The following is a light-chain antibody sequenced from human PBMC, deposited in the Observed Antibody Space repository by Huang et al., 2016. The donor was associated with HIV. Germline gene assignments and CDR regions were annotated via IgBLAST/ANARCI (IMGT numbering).Light chain of an antibody. CDR2: VAS. CDR3: MQALQTPLT. CDR1: QSLLHRNGNNY. V-gene: IGKV2-28*01. Sequence: DIVMTQSPLSLSVTPGEPASISCRSSQSLLHRNGNNYFDWYLQKPGQSPQLLIYVASIRASGIPDKFNGSGSGTDFTLKISRVEAEDVGVYYFMQALQTPLTFGGGTKVEVK. J-gene: IGKJ4*01.